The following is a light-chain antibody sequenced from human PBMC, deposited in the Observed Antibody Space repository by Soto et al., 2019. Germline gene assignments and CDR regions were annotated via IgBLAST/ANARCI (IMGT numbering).Light chain of an antibody. J-gene: IGLJ2*01. CDR2: SNN. CDR3: AAWDDSLNGVL. Sequence: QSVLTQPPSASGTPGQRVTISCSGSSSNIGSNTVNWYQQLPGTAPKLLIYSNNQRPSGVPDRPSGSKSGTSASLTISGLQSEDEADYYCAAWDDSLNGVLFGGGTKLTVL. V-gene: IGLV1-44*01. CDR1: SSNIGSNT.